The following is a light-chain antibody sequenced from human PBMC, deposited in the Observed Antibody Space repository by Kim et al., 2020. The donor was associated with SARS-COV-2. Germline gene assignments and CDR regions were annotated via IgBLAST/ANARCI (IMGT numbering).Light chain of an antibody. CDR1: QSVTSTF. J-gene: IGKJ1*01. CDR2: GAS. Sequence: PGERATLSCRASQSVTSTFLAWNQQKPGQAPRLLIYGASTRATGIPDRFSGSGSGTDFTLTISRLENEDFGIYYCHQYGSSPTWTFGQGTKVDIK. V-gene: IGKV3-20*01. CDR3: HQYGSSPTWT.